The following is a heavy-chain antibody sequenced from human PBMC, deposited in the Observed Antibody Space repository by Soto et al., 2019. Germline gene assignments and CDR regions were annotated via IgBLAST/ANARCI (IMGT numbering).Heavy chain of an antibody. D-gene: IGHD6-6*01. CDR3: AITSRDYSNSSSDYYHYYVDV. Sequence: VQLVESGGGLVQPGRSLRLSCAASGFTFDDYAMHWVRQAPGKGLEWVSGISWNSGSIGYADSVKGRFTISRDNAKYPLYLQMNSLRGGDRALYYFAITSRDYSNSSSDYYHYYVDVWGRGTTVTVSS. V-gene: IGHV3-9*01. CDR2: ISWNSGSI. CDR1: GFTFDDYA. J-gene: IGHJ6*03.